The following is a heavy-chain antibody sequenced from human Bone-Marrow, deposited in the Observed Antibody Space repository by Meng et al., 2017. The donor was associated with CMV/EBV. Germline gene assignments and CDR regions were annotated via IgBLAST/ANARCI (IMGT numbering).Heavy chain of an antibody. CDR2: MNHNSRYT. J-gene: IGHJ4*02. Sequence: QVQLVQSGAEVRTPGATVMVSCKTSGYTFTSYDVHWVRQATGHGLEWMGWMNHNSRYTGYLQKFQDRVTMTRNTSISTAYMELSSLTSEDTAIYYCARFASGSSTNWGQGTLVTVSS. CDR3: ARFASGSSTN. V-gene: IGHV1-8*01. CDR1: GYTFTSYD. D-gene: IGHD3-10*01.